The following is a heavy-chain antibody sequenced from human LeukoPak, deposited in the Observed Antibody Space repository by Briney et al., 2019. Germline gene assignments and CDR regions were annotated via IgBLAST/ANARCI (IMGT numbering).Heavy chain of an antibody. D-gene: IGHD5-18*01. CDR2: ISGSGGST. J-gene: IGHJ6*02. CDR1: GFTFSSYA. Sequence: PGGSLRLSCAASGFTFSSYAMSWVRQAPGKGLEWVSAISGSGGSTYYADSVKGRFTISRDNSKNTLYLQMNSLRAEDTAVYYCAKDARTWIQLWLHYYYYGMDVWGQGTTVTVSS. CDR3: AKDARTWIQLWLHYYYYGMDV. V-gene: IGHV3-23*01.